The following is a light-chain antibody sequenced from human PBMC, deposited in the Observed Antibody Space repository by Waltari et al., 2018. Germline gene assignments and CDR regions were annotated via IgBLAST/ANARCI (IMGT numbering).Light chain of an antibody. J-gene: IGKJ1*01. Sequence: ERATLSCRASQSVGKYLAWYQQKPGQAPRLLIYDASTRATGIPDRFSGSGSGTDFSLTISRLEPEDFAVYYCQKYVSLLATFGQGTNVEIK. V-gene: IGKV3-20*01. CDR3: QKYVSLLAT. CDR1: QSVGKY. CDR2: DAS.